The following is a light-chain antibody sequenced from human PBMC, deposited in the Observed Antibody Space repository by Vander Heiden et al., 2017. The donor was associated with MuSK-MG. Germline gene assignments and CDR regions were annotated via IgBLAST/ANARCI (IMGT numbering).Light chain of an antibody. V-gene: IGLV3-1*01. CDR3: QAWDSSVV. J-gene: IGLJ2*01. Sequence: SYELTQPPSGSVSPEQTASITCSGDKLGDKYACWYQQKPGQSPVLVIYQDSKRPSGIPERFSGSNSGTTATLTISGTQAMDEADYYCQAWDSSVVFGGGTKLTVL. CDR2: QDS. CDR1: KLGDKY.